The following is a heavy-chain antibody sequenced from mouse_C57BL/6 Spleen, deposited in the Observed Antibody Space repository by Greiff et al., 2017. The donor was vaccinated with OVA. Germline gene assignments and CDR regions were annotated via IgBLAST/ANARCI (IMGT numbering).Heavy chain of an antibody. D-gene: IGHD1-1*01. CDR3: ARVTTVVEWNYFDY. CDR1: GYAFSSYW. V-gene: IGHV1-80*01. CDR2: IYPGDGDT. J-gene: IGHJ2*01. Sequence: QVQLKESGAELVKPGASVKISCKASGYAFSSYWMNWVKQRPGKGLEWIGQIYPGDGDTNYNGKFKGKATLTADKSSSTAYMQLSSLTSEDSAVYFCARVTTVVEWNYFDYWGQGTTLTVSS.